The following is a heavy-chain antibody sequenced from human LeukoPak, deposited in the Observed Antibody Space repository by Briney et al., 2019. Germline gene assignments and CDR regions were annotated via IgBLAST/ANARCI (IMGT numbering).Heavy chain of an antibody. CDR3: VTYCSGGSCYSADAFDI. Sequence: SETLSLTCTVFSGSVSSGSYYWSWIRQPPGKGLEWIGYIYYSGSTNYNPSLKSRVTISVDTSKNQFSLKLSSVTAADTAVYYCVTYCSGGSCYSADAFDIWGQGTMVTVSS. D-gene: IGHD2-15*01. CDR1: SGSVSSGSYY. CDR2: IYYSGST. J-gene: IGHJ3*02. V-gene: IGHV4-61*01.